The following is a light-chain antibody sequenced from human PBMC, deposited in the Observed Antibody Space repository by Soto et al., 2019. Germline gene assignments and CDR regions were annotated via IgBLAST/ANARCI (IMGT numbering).Light chain of an antibody. CDR1: TSNIGSNT. Sequence: QAVVTQPPSASGTHGQRVTISCSGSTSNIGSNTVNWYQQLPGTAPKLLIYSNNQRPSGVPDRFSGSKSGTSASLAISGLQSEDEADYYCAAWDDSLNGPNVVFGGGTKLTVL. V-gene: IGLV1-44*01. CDR2: SNN. J-gene: IGLJ2*01. CDR3: AAWDDSLNGPNVV.